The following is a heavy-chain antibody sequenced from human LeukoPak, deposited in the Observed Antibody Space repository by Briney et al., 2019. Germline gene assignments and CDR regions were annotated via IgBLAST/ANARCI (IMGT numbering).Heavy chain of an antibody. CDR2: IYYSGST. V-gene: IGHV4-61*01. CDR1: GGSVSSGSYY. D-gene: IGHD3-3*01. Sequence: SETLSLTCTVSGGSVSSGSYYWSWIRQPPGKGLEWIGYIYYSGSTNYNPSLKSRVTISVDASKNQFSLKLSSVTAADTAVYYCARGLRFFNYWGQGTLVTVSS. J-gene: IGHJ4*02. CDR3: ARGLRFFNY.